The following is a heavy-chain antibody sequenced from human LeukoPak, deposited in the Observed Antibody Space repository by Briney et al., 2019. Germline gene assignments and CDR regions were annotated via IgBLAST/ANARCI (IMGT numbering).Heavy chain of an antibody. Sequence: SQTLSLTCAISGDSFSSNNAAWNWIRQSPSRGLEWLGRTYHRSTWYDDYVVSVRSRLTITPDISKNQVSLQLNSVTPEDTAVYYCTREVAGTGGFDYWGQGITVTVSS. D-gene: IGHD6-13*01. CDR3: TREVAGTGGFDY. V-gene: IGHV6-1*01. CDR1: GDSFSSNNAA. CDR2: TYHRSTWYD. J-gene: IGHJ4*02.